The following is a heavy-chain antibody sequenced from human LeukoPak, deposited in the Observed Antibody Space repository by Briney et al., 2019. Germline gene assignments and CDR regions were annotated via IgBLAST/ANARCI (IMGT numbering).Heavy chain of an antibody. CDR1: GGSISSYY. CDR3: ARGGGATRIDY. CDR2: VYYSGST. V-gene: IGHV4-59*12. D-gene: IGHD5-12*01. Sequence: PSETLSLTCTVSGGSISSYYWSWIRQPPGKGLEWIGYVYYSGSTNYNPSLKSRLTISVDTSKNQFSLKLTSVTAADTAVYYCARGGGATRIDYWGQGTLVTVSS. J-gene: IGHJ4*02.